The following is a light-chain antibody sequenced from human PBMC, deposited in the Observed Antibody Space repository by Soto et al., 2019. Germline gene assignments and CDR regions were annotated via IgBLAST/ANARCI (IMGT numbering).Light chain of an antibody. CDR1: QSVRDRY. Sequence: EIVLTQSPGTLSLSPGERATLSCRASQSVRDRYLAWYQQKPGQAPSLLIYGASTRATGIPARFSGSGSGTEFTLTISSLQSEDFAVYYCQQYNNWPRTFGQGIKV. V-gene: IGKV3-15*01. CDR2: GAS. J-gene: IGKJ1*01. CDR3: QQYNNWPRT.